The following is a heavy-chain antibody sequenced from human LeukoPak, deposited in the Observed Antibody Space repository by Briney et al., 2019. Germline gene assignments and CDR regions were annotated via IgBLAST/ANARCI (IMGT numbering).Heavy chain of an antibody. CDR2: IYTSGST. CDR1: GGSISSGSYY. Sequence: KPSETLSLTCTVSGGSISSGSYYWSWIRQPAGKGLEWIGRIYTSGSTNYNPSLKSRVTISLDTSKNLFSLKLNSVTAADTAVYYCARVGGSYSGGRIFDYWGQGTLVTVSS. D-gene: IGHD1-26*01. J-gene: IGHJ4*02. CDR3: ARVGGSYSGGRIFDY. V-gene: IGHV4-61*02.